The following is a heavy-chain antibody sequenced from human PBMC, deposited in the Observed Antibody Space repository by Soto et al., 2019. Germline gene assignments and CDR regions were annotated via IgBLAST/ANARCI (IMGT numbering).Heavy chain of an antibody. CDR2: IYWDDDK. D-gene: IGHD3-16*01. CDR3: AHKGGGDRILDY. CDR1: GFSLSTRGVG. Sequence: QITLKESGPTLVKPTQTLTLTCTFSGFSLSTRGVGVGSIRQPPGKALEWLAIIYWDDDKRYSPSLKSRLTITKDTSKNQVVLTMTNMDPVDTATYYCAHKGGGDRILDYWGQGTLVTVSS. V-gene: IGHV2-5*02. J-gene: IGHJ4*02.